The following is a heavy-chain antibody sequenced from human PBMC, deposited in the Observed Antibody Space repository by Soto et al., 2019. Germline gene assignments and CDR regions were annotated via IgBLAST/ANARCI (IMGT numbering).Heavy chain of an antibody. Sequence: QATLKESGPVQVKATETLTLTCTVSGFSLYNPTIGVSWIRQPPGKALEWLAHITSSDEKSFSTSLKTRVTISKDTSKSQVVLTMTNMDPVDTATYYCARAGIYYDAFDIWGQGTMVTVSS. J-gene: IGHJ3*02. CDR3: ARAGIYYDAFDI. D-gene: IGHD3-10*01. CDR2: ITSSDEK. CDR1: GFSLYNPTIG. V-gene: IGHV2-26*01.